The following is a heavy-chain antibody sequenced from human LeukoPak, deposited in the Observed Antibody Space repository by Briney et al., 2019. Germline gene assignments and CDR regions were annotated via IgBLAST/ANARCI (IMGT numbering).Heavy chain of an antibody. Sequence: TSETLSLTCTVSGGSISSGSYYWGWIRQPPGMGLEWIGSIYYTGSTYYNPSLKSRVTISVDTSKNQFSLKLSSVTAADTAVYYCARGRHKYYYGSGTHYFDYWGQGTLVTVSS. CDR2: IYYTGST. CDR1: GGSISSGSYY. CDR3: ARGRHKYYYGSGTHYFDY. J-gene: IGHJ4*02. D-gene: IGHD3-10*01. V-gene: IGHV4-39*07.